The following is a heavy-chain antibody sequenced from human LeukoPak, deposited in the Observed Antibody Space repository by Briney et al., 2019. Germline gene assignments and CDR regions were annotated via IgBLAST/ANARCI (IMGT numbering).Heavy chain of an antibody. V-gene: IGHV3-9*01. CDR1: GFTFDDYA. D-gene: IGHD6-6*01. Sequence: PGRSLRLSCAASGFTFDDYAMHWVRQAPGKGLEWVSGISWNSGSIGYADSVKGRFTISRDNAKNSLYLQMNSLRAEDTALYYCAKGVKYSSSGIIDYWGQGTLVTVSS. CDR2: ISWNSGSI. CDR3: AKGVKYSSSGIIDY. J-gene: IGHJ4*02.